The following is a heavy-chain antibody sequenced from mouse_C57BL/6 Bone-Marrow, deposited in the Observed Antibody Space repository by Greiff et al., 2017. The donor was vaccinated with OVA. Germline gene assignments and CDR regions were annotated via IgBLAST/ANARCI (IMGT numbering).Heavy chain of an antibody. D-gene: IGHD1-1*01. CDR3: ARKDYGRSCAMDD. CDR2: ISSGSSTI. J-gene: IGHJ4*01. Sequence: EVKLVESGGGLVKPGGSLKLSCAASGFTFSDYGMPWVRQAPEKGLEWVAYISSGSSTIYYADTVKGRFTISSDNATYPLFLQMTRLRSEDTAMDDCARKDYGRSCAMDDWGQGTSGTVAS. CDR1: GFTFSDYG. V-gene: IGHV5-17*01.